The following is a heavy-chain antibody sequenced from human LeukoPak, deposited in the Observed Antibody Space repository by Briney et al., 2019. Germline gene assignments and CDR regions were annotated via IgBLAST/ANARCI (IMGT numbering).Heavy chain of an antibody. V-gene: IGHV3-23*01. CDR1: GFTFSSYS. Sequence: GGSLRLSCVAFGFTFSSYSMSWVRQAPGKGLEWVSSISGNGGYTYHADSVKGRFTISRDNSKNTLYMQMNSLRAEDTAVYYCAKGNNGCYDSWGQGTLVTVSS. CDR3: AKGNNGCYDS. D-gene: IGHD2-15*01. CDR2: ISGNGGYT. J-gene: IGHJ4*02.